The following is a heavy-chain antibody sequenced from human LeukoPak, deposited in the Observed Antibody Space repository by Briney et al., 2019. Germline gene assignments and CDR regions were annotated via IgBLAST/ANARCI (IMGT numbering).Heavy chain of an antibody. CDR1: GFSFGSYT. V-gene: IGHV3-21*05. D-gene: IGHD2-8*01. CDR3: ARVDEGRNGVTVGY. Sequence: PGGSLRLSCAASGFSFGSYTMNWVRQAPGKGLEWVSYISSSSGYTNYADSVKGRFTISRDNAKNSLYLQMNSLRAEDTAVYYCARVDEGRNGVTVGYWGQGTLVTVSS. CDR2: ISSSSGYT. J-gene: IGHJ4*02.